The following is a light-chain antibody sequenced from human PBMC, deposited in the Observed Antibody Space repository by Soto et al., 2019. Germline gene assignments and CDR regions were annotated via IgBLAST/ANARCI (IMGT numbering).Light chain of an antibody. V-gene: IGKV2-28*01. CDR3: MQALQTPPT. Sequence: DIVMTQSPLSLSVTPGEPASISCRSSQSLLYGNGYKYLDWYLQKPGQSPQLLIYLGSNRASGVPDRFSGSGSGTEYTLKISRVEADDVGVYYCMQALQTPPTFGGGTKVEIK. CDR1: QSLLYGNGYKY. CDR2: LGS. J-gene: IGKJ4*01.